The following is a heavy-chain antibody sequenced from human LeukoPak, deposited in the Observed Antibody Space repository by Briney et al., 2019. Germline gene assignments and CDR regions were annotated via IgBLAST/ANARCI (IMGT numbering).Heavy chain of an antibody. J-gene: IGHJ4*02. Sequence: GGSLRLSCAASGFTFSSYWMSWVRQAPGKGLEWVANIKQDGSEKYYVDSVKGRFTISRDNAKNSLYLQMNSLRAEDTAVYYCARAITMIVVVGYYFGYWGQGTLVTVSS. V-gene: IGHV3-7*01. CDR2: IKQDGSEK. D-gene: IGHD3-22*01. CDR3: ARAITMIVVVGYYFGY. CDR1: GFTFSSYW.